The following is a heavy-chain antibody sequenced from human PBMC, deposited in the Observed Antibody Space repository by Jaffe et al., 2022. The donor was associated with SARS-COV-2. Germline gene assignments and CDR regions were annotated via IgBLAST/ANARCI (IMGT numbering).Heavy chain of an antibody. D-gene: IGHD3-22*01. J-gene: IGHJ3*02. V-gene: IGHV4-30-4*01. Sequence: QVQLQESGPGLVKPSQTLSLTCTVSGGSISSGDYYWSWIRQPPGKGLEWIGYIYYSGSTYYNPSLKSRVTISVDTSKNQFSLKLSSVTAADTAVYYCAREDPAIFQDYDSHPGGLNDAFDIWGQGTMVTVSS. CDR1: GGSISSGDYY. CDR2: IYYSGST. CDR3: AREDPAIFQDYDSHPGGLNDAFDI.